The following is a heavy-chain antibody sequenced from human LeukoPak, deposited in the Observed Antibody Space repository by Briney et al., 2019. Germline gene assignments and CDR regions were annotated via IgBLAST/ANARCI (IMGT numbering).Heavy chain of an antibody. V-gene: IGHV3-33*01. J-gene: IGHJ5*02. CDR2: IWYDGSNK. CDR3: ARDGNFWSGYPNWFDP. CDR1: GFTFSSYG. Sequence: GGSLRLSCAASGFTFSSYGMHWVRQAPGKGLEWVAVIWYDGSNKYYADSVKGRFTISRDNSKNTLYLQMNSLRAEDTAVYCCARDGNFWSGYPNWFDPWGQGTLVTVSS. D-gene: IGHD3-3*01.